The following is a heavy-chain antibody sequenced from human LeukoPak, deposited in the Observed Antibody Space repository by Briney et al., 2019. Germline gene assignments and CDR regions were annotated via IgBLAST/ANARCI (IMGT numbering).Heavy chain of an antibody. CDR1: GYSFTSYW. CDR3: ARRIAAAEMIDY. Sequence: GESLQISWKGSGYSFTSYWIGWGRQMPGKGLEWMGIISPGDSGTRYSPSFQGQVTISADKSISTAYLQWSSLQASDTAMYYCARRIAAAEMIDYWGQGTLVTVSS. D-gene: IGHD6-13*01. CDR2: ISPGDSGT. J-gene: IGHJ4*02. V-gene: IGHV5-51*01.